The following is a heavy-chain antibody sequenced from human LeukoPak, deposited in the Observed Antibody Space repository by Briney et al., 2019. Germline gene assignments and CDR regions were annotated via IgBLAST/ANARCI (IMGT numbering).Heavy chain of an antibody. CDR3: AREGGDSDDAFDI. V-gene: IGHV3-74*01. Sequence: GGSLRLSCAASGFTFSTYWMHWVRQAPGKGLVWVSRISSDGSRTSYADSVKGRFTISRDNAKNTLYLQMNSLRAEDMAVYYCAREGGDSDDAFDIWGQGTVVTVSS. J-gene: IGHJ3*02. CDR2: ISSDGSRT. CDR1: GFTFSTYW. D-gene: IGHD2-21*02.